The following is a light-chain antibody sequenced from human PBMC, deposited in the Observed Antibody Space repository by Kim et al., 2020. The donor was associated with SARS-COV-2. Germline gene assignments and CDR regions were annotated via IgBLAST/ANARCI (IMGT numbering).Light chain of an antibody. Sequence: ELTQPPSASGTPGQRVTISCSGDSSNIGSNIVNWYQQFPGTAPKLLIHSTNQRRSGVPDRFSGSGSGTSASLAISGLQSEDEADYYCAAWDDSLDGWVFGGGTQLTVL. CDR3: AAWDDSLDGWV. V-gene: IGLV1-44*01. J-gene: IGLJ3*02. CDR2: STN. CDR1: SSNIGSNI.